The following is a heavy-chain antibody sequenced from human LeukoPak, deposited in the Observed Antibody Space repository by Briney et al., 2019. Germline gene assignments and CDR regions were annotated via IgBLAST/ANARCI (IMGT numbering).Heavy chain of an antibody. V-gene: IGHV3-7*01. Sequence: PGGSLRLSCAASGFTFNSYWMSWVRQAPGKGLEWVANIKQDGSGRYYVDSVKGRFTISRDNAKNSLYLQMNSLRAEDTAVYYCARGKGVRWGNFDYWGQGTLVTVSS. CDR2: IKQDGSGR. CDR1: GFTFNSYW. D-gene: IGHD5-24*01. CDR3: ARGKGVRWGNFDY. J-gene: IGHJ4*02.